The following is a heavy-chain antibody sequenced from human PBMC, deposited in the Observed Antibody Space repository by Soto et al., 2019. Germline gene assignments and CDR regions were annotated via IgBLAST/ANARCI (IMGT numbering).Heavy chain of an antibody. CDR1: GFTVSSNY. CDR3: ARDRHVETASPGAFDI. CDR2: IYSGGST. Sequence: GGSLRLSCAASGFTVSSNYMSWVRQAPGKGLEWVSVIYSGGSTYYADSVKGRFTISRDNSKNTLYLQMNSLRAEDTAVYYCARDRHVETASPGAFDIWGQGTMVTVSS. J-gene: IGHJ3*02. D-gene: IGHD5-18*01. V-gene: IGHV3-53*01.